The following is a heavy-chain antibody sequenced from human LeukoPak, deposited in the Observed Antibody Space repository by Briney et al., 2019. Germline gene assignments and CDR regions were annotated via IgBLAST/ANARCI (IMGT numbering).Heavy chain of an antibody. D-gene: IGHD5-12*01. J-gene: IGHJ4*02. V-gene: IGHV3-9*01. CDR3: ARDRGSQ. CDR1: GFTFDDYA. CDR2: ISWNSGSI. Sequence: PGRSLRLSCAASGFTFDDYAMHWVRQAPGKGLEWVSGISWNSGSIGYADSVKGRFTISRDNAKNSLYLQMNSLRAEDTAVYYCARDRGSQRGQGTLVTVSS.